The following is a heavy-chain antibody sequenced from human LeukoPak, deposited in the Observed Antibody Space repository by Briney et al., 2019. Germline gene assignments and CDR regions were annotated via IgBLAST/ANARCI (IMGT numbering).Heavy chain of an antibody. V-gene: IGHV1-18*01. D-gene: IGHD3-10*01. CDR1: GYTFTSYG. J-gene: IGHJ4*02. CDR3: ARSSGITMVREAFDY. CDR2: ISAYNGNT. Sequence: ASVKVSCKASGYTFTSYGISWVRQAPGQGLEWMGWISAYNGNTNYAQKLQGRATMTTDTSTSTAYMELRSLRSDDTAVYYCARSSGITMVREAFDYWGQGTLVTVSS.